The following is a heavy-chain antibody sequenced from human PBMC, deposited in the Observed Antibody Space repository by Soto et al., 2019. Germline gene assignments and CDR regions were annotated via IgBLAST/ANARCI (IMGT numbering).Heavy chain of an antibody. CDR2: ISFDGITT. J-gene: IGHJ4*02. CDR3: ARGGAMGVDY. D-gene: IGHD1-26*01. CDR1: GFTFNTHW. Sequence: EVQLVESGGGVVQPGGSLRLSCTASGFTFNTHWMHWVRQAPGKGLVWVSRISFDGITTNYADSVKGRLTVSRDNAKNTVYLHVNTLRDEDTALYYCARGGAMGVDYWGPGTLVTVSS. V-gene: IGHV3-74*01.